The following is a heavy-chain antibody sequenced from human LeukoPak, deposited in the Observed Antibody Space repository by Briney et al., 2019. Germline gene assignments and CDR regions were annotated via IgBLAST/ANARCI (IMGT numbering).Heavy chain of an antibody. Sequence: SETLSLTCTVSGVSISSDDYFWGWIRQPPGKGLEWIASVSYSGTVYYNPSLESRVTISVDTSKNQFSLKLSSVTAADTAVYYCARGPKRGYSGYDPTSYYYYMDVWGKGTTVTVSS. D-gene: IGHD5-12*01. CDR1: GVSISSDDYF. V-gene: IGHV4-39*07. CDR2: VSYSGTV. J-gene: IGHJ6*03. CDR3: ARGPKRGYSGYDPTSYYYYMDV.